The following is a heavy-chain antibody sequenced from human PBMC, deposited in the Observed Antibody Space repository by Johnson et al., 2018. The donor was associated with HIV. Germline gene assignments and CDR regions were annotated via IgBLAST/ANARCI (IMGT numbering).Heavy chain of an antibody. V-gene: IGHV3-66*02. CDR2: FYSGGST. CDR1: GFTVSSNY. D-gene: IGHD3-22*01. Sequence: VQLVESGGGLVQPGRSLRLSCAASGFTVSSNYMSWVRQAPGKGLEWVSVFYSGGSTYYADSVKGRFTISRDNSKNTLYLQMGSLRADDTAVYFCARDWYDMSDSRNDGFDIWGQGTWVTVSS. J-gene: IGHJ3*02. CDR3: ARDWYDMSDSRNDGFDI.